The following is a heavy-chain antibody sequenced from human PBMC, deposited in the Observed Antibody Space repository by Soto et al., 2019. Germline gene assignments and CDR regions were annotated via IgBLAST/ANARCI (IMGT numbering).Heavy chain of an antibody. J-gene: IGHJ5*02. CDR1: GGSISSSSYY. D-gene: IGHD3-10*01. Sequence: SETLSLTCTVSGGSISSSSYYWGWVRQTPGKGLEWIGEIYYSGSTNYNPSLTSRVTMSIDKSKNQFFLNLTSVTAADTAVYYCARSSGVSATNWFDAWGQGTLVTVSS. V-gene: IGHV4-61*05. CDR3: ARSSGVSATNWFDA. CDR2: IYYSGST.